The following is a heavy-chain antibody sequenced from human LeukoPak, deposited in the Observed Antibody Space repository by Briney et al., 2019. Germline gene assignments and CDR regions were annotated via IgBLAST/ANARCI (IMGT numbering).Heavy chain of an antibody. J-gene: IGHJ5*02. CDR2: INPNSGDT. Sequence: GASVKVSCKASGYIFTGYYIHWVRQAPGQGLEWMGWINPNSGDTKYAQKFQGRVTMTRDTSISTAYMEVSRLRSDDTAVYYCARELLSSSGIIWFDPWGQGTLVTVSS. CDR3: ARELLSSSGIIWFDP. V-gene: IGHV1-2*02. CDR1: GYIFTGYY. D-gene: IGHD3-10*01.